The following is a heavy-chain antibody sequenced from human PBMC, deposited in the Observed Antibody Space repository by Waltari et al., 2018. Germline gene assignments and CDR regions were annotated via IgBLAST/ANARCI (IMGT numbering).Heavy chain of an antibody. V-gene: IGHV4-34*01. D-gene: IGHD3-3*01. Sequence: QVQLQQWGAGLLKPSETLSLTCAVYGGSFSGYYWSWIRQPPGKGLEWIGEINHSGSTNYNPSLKSRVTISVDTSKNQFSLKLSSVTAADTAVYYCARGYDFWSGYLNWGQGTLVTVSS. CDR1: GGSFSGYY. CDR2: INHSGST. CDR3: ARGYDFWSGYLN. J-gene: IGHJ4*02.